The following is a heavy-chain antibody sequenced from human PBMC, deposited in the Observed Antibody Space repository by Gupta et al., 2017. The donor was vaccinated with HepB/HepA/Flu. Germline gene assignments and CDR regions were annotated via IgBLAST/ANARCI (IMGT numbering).Heavy chain of an antibody. J-gene: IGHJ5*02. CDR3: ARGRDIVTGHRYNWFDP. Sequence: QVQLVQSGADVKKPGASVKVSCKASGYTFTSYDINWVRQATGQGLEWMGWMNPNSGKTGYAQKVQGRVTMTRNTSISTAYMELSSLRSEDTDVDYCARGRDIVTGHRYNWFDPGGQGTLVTVSS. CDR1: GYTFTSYD. D-gene: IGHD3-9*01. CDR2: MNPNSGKT. V-gene: IGHV1-8*01.